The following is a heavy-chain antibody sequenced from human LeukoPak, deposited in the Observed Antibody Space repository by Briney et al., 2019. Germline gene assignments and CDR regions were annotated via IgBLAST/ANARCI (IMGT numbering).Heavy chain of an antibody. Sequence: GGSLRLSCAASGFIFSDSYMSWVRQAPGKGLEWVATIKTDGSEKFHVDSVSGRLTISRDNTKDSLFLQMNSLRVDDTAVYYCVRGGTYWTVSWGQGTLVTVSS. CDR2: IKTDGSEK. V-gene: IGHV3-7*01. J-gene: IGHJ5*01. CDR1: GFIFSDSY. CDR3: VRGGTYWTVS.